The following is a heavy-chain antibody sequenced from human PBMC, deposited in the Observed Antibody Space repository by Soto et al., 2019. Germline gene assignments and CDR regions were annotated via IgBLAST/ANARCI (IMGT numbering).Heavy chain of an antibody. CDR1: GGSFNIYY. Sequence: QVQLQQWGAGLLKPSETLSLTCAVYGGSFNIYYWSWIRQPPGEGLEWIGEIDHSGSTNYNPSLKRRFTISVDTSKNQFSLKLSSVTAADTAVYYCARNRNRQQLVNFYYYGLDVWCQGTTVTVSS. D-gene: IGHD6-13*01. CDR2: IDHSGST. V-gene: IGHV4-34*01. CDR3: ARNRNRQQLVNFYYYGLDV. J-gene: IGHJ6*02.